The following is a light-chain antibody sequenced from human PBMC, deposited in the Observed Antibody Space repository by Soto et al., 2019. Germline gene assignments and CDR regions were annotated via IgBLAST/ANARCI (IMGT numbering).Light chain of an antibody. CDR1: SRDVGAYNY. V-gene: IGLV2-14*01. CDR3: SSHSNITPYV. J-gene: IGLJ1*01. Sequence: QYALTQTASVSESPGQAITISCTGTSRDVGAYNYVSWYQQHPGKAPKLMVYDVTNRPSGVSDRFSGSKSGNTASLTISGLQAEDEADYFCSSHSNITPYVFGTGTKVTVL. CDR2: DVT.